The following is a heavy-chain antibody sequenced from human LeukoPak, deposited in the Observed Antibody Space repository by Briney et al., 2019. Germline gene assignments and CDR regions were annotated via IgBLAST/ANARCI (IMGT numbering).Heavy chain of an antibody. D-gene: IGHD5-12*01. CDR3: ARAPRGYSGYDFSYWFDP. CDR2: VSYSGST. Sequence: SQTLSLTCTVSGGSISYGGYYWSWIRQHPGKGLEWIGYVSYSGSTYYNSSLESRLIMSVDTSKNQFSLKLSSVTAADTAVYYCARAPRGYSGYDFSYWFDPWGRGTLVTVSS. V-gene: IGHV4-31*03. CDR1: GGSISYGGYY. J-gene: IGHJ5*02.